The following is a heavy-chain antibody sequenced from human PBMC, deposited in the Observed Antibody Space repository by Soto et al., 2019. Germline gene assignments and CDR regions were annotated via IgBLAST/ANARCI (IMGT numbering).Heavy chain of an antibody. CDR3: ARGLVVAATIIHYYYGMDA. D-gene: IGHD2-15*01. V-gene: IGHV3-33*01. CDR1: GFTFSSYG. J-gene: IGHJ6*02. Sequence: GGSLRLSCAASGFTFSSYGMHWVRQAPGKGLEWVAVIWYDGSNKYYADSVKGRFTISRDNSKNTLYLQMNSLRAEDTAVYYCARGLVVAATIIHYYYGMDAWGQGTTVTVSS. CDR2: IWYDGSNK.